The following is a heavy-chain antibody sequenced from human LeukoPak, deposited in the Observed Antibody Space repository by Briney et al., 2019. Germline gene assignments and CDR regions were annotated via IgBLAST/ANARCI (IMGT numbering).Heavy chain of an antibody. CDR3: ARGPGVAVAGTGAFDI. CDR2: INHSGST. D-gene: IGHD6-19*01. CDR1: GFTFSSYA. V-gene: IGHV4-34*01. Sequence: GSLRLSCAASGFTFSSYAMSWVRQAPGKGLEWIGEINHSGSTNYNPSLKSRVTISVDTSKNQLSLKLSSVTAADTAVYYCARGPGVAVAGTGAFDIWGQGTMVTVSS. J-gene: IGHJ3*02.